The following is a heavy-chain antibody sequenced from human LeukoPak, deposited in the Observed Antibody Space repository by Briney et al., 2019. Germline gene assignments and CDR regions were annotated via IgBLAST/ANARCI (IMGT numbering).Heavy chain of an antibody. V-gene: IGHV4-61*02. CDR1: GGSISSGSYY. D-gene: IGHD3-10*01. J-gene: IGHJ6*03. Sequence: SETLSLTCTVSGGSISSGSYYWSWIRQPAGKGLEWIGRIYTSGSTNYNPSLKSRVTISVDTSKNQFSLKLSSVTAADTAVYYCASFSVIGNCMDVWGKGTTVTVSS. CDR2: IYTSGST. CDR3: ASFSVIGNCMDV.